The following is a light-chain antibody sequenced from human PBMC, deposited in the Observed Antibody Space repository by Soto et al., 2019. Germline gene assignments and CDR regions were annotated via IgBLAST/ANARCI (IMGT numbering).Light chain of an antibody. J-gene: IGKJ1*01. CDR1: QSISRY. CDR2: GAS. CDR3: QPSYSTRRT. V-gene: IGKV1-39*01. Sequence: DIQMTQSPSSLSASVGDRVTITCRASQSISRYLNWYQHKPGEAPRLLMYGASSLQSGVPSRFSGSGSGKDFTPTISSLQPEDFAIYYCQPSYSTRRTFGQGTKVDIK.